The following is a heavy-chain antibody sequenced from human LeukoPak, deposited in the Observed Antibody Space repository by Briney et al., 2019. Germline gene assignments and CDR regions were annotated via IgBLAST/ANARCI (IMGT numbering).Heavy chain of an antibody. CDR1: GFSFKNYG. CDR3: AKDEGGPTAFDY. D-gene: IGHD3-16*01. J-gene: IGHJ4*02. Sequence: PGGSLRLSCAASGFSFKNYGMHWVRQAPGKGLEWVAFIRSDGSDKYGDSVRGRFTISRDNSRNTSYLQMNSLRAEDTALYYCAKDEGGPTAFDYWGQGTLATVSS. CDR2: IRSDGSDK. V-gene: IGHV3-30*02.